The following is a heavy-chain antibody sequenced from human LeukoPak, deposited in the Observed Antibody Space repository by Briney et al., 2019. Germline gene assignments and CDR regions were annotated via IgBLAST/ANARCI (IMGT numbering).Heavy chain of an antibody. V-gene: IGHV3-20*04. Sequence: GGSLRLSCAASGFTFDDYGMSWVCPAPGKGLEWVSGINWNGGSTGYAYSVKGRFNNSRDNAKNSLYLQMNTLRAEVTTLYYCARRGELYYYYMDVWGKGTTVTVSS. CDR3: ARRGELYYYYMDV. CDR1: GFTFDDYG. J-gene: IGHJ6*03. D-gene: IGHD1-1*01. CDR2: INWNGGST.